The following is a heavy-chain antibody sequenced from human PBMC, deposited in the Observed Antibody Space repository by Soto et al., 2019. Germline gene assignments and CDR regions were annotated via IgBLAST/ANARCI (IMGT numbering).Heavy chain of an antibody. J-gene: IGHJ5*02. V-gene: IGHV3-30-3*01. Sequence: QVQLVESGGGVVQPGRSLRLSCAASGFIFSSYPMHWVRQAPGKGLEWVAVISDDGSTKYYADSVKGRFTISRDNSKNTLYLQVNSLSADDTAVYYCTRADVTVTLSVFDPWGQGTLVTVSS. CDR2: ISDDGSTK. CDR3: TRADVTVTLSVFDP. CDR1: GFIFSSYP. D-gene: IGHD4-17*01.